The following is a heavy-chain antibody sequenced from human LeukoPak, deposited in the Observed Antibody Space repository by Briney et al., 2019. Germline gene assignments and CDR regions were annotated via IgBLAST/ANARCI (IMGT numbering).Heavy chain of an antibody. CDR2: IYYSGST. Sequence: SETLSLTCTVSGGSISSSSYYWGWIRQPPGKGLEWIGSIYYSGSTYYNPSLKSRVTISRDTSKNQFSLKLSSVTAADTAVYYCARGAGPTPRGVDVWGKGTTVTISS. CDR3: ARGAGPTPRGVDV. V-gene: IGHV4-39*07. D-gene: IGHD1-7*01. J-gene: IGHJ6*04. CDR1: GGSISSSSYY.